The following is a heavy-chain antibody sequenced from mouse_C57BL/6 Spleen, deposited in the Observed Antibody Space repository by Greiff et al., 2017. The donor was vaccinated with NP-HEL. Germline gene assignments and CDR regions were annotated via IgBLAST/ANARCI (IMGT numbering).Heavy chain of an antibody. V-gene: IGHV1-15*01. CDR2: IDPETGGT. J-gene: IGHJ1*03. CDR3: TRYDGDWYFDV. Sequence: VKVVESGAELVRPGASVTLSCKASGYTFTDYEMHWVKQTPVHGLEWIGAIDPETGGTAYNQKFKGKAILTADKSSSTAYMELRSLTSEDSAVYYCTRYDGDWYFDVWGTGTTVTVSS. D-gene: IGHD2-3*01. CDR1: GYTFTDYE.